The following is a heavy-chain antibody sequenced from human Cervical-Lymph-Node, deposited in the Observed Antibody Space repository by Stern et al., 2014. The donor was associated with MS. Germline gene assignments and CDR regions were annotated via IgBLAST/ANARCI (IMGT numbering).Heavy chain of an antibody. CDR3: ARDLRVFDL. Sequence: EVQLVESGGGLVQPGGSLRLSCAASGFWFVNYWMTWLRQSPDKGLEWVANINEDGTEKHYVDSVKGRLIISRDNAKKSLYLQMNSLRVEDTAVYYCARDLRVFDLWGPGTRVTVSS. D-gene: IGHD3-16*01. J-gene: IGHJ3*01. V-gene: IGHV3-7*01. CDR1: GFWFVNYW. CDR2: INEDGTEK.